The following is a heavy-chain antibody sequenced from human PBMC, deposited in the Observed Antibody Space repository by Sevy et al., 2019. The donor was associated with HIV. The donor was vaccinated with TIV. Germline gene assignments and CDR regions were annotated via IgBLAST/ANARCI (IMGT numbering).Heavy chain of an antibody. CDR2: FDTEDGET. D-gene: IGHD4-17*01. Sequence: ASVKVSYKVSGYTLTELSMHWVRQAPGKGLEWMGSFDTEDGETLYAQKFQGRVTMTEDTSTDTAYMELSSLRSEDTAVYYCAKNTDYGDSDYWGQGTLVTVSS. J-gene: IGHJ4*02. V-gene: IGHV1-24*01. CDR3: AKNTDYGDSDY. CDR1: GYTLTELS.